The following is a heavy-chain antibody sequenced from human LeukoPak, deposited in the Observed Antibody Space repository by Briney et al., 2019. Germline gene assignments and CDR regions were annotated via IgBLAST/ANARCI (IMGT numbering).Heavy chain of an antibody. CDR3: ARAGSYGPYFDY. V-gene: IGHV3-23*01. Sequence: GGSLRLSCAASGFTFSSYAMSWVRQAPGKGLEWVSSITATGGGTFYADSVKGRFTISRDNSKSTLYLQMNSLRVDDTAVYYCARAGSYGPYFDYWGQGTLVTVSS. D-gene: IGHD1-26*01. CDR2: ITATGGGT. J-gene: IGHJ4*02. CDR1: GFTFSSYA.